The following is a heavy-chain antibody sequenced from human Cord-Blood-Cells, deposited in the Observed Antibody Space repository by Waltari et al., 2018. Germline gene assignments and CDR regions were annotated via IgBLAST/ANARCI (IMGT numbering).Heavy chain of an antibody. CDR3: APLTGYWYFDL. D-gene: IGHD1-20*01. J-gene: IGHJ2*01. V-gene: IGHV1-24*01. Sequence: QVQLVQSGAVVKKSGASVKVSCKVAGYTLTELSMHWVRQAPGTGREWMGGFDPEDGETIYAQQFQGRVTMTEDTSTDTAYMELSSLRSEDTAVYYCAPLTGYWYFDLWGRGTLVTVSS. CDR2: FDPEDGET. CDR1: GYTLTELS.